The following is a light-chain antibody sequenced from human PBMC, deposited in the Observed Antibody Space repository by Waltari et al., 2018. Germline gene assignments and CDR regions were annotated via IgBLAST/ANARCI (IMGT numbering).Light chain of an antibody. V-gene: IGLV4-69*01. CDR2: VNSDGRH. CDR3: QTGGHGTWV. Sequence: QLVLTQSPSASASLGASVKLTCTLSSGHSSTIIAWLQQQPEKGPRYLMKVNSDGRHSKGDEIPDRFSGSTSGAELYLTISTVQSEDEADYYCQTGGHGTWVFGGGTKLTVL. CDR1: SGHSSTI. J-gene: IGLJ3*02.